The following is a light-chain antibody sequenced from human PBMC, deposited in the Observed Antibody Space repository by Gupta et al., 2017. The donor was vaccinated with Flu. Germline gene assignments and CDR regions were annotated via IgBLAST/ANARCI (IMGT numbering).Light chain of an antibody. CDR3: LQSDSSPLT. J-gene: IGKJ4*01. Sequence: IQMSQSPASLSASVGDRVTIACLASQTISTSLNWYQDEPGKTPKLAPNAAYSVESKVPSRFNDSGTGTDFTLAISRPQREDVPNYYCLQSDSSPLTFGGGTKVEIK. V-gene: IGKV1-39*01. CDR2: AAY. CDR1: QTISTS.